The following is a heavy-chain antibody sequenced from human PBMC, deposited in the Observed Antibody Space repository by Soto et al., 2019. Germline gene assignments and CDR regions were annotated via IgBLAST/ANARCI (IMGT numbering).Heavy chain of an antibody. Sequence: QVQVVQSGAEVKKPGASVKVSCKASGFTFTIYGIAWVRQAPRQGLEWMGWINPYTGNTNYAQNFQGRVTMTTDTSTTTGYMELRSLRSDDTAVYYCARVVAAAPVYYGMDVWGQGTTVTVSS. CDR3: ARVVAAAPVYYGMDV. V-gene: IGHV1-18*01. D-gene: IGHD2-15*01. J-gene: IGHJ6*02. CDR1: GFTFTIYG. CDR2: INPYTGNT.